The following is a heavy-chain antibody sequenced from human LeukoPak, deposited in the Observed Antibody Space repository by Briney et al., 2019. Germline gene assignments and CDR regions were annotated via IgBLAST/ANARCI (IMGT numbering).Heavy chain of an antibody. CDR3: ARDWGIAAAGTGYGMDV. Sequence: GSLRLSCAASGFTVSSNYMSWVRQAPGKGLEWVSVIYSGGSTYYADSVKGRFTISRDNSKNTLYLQMNSLRAEDTAVYYCARDWGIAAAGTGYGMDVWGQGTTVTVSS. D-gene: IGHD6-13*01. CDR1: GFTVSSNY. J-gene: IGHJ6*02. V-gene: IGHV3-66*01. CDR2: IYSGGST.